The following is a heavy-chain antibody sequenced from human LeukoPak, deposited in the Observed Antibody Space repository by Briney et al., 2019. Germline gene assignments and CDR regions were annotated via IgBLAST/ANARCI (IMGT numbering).Heavy chain of an antibody. CDR3: ARRKVGSGSYPLDY. D-gene: IGHD3-10*01. CDR1: GGSISSGGYC. J-gene: IGHJ4*02. CDR2: IYHSGST. Sequence: NSSETLSLTCAVSGGSISSGGYCWSWIRQPPGKGLEWIGYIYHSGSTYYNPSLKSRVTISVDRSKNQFSLKLSSVTAADTAVYYCARRKVGSGSYPLDYWGQGTLVTVSS. V-gene: IGHV4-30-2*01.